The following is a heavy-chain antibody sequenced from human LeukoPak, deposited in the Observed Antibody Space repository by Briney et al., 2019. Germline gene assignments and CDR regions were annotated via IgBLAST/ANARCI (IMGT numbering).Heavy chain of an antibody. J-gene: IGHJ4*02. CDR2: IIPIFGTA. CDR1: GGTFSSYA. CDR3: ASLSYGSTNYFDY. D-gene: IGHD5-18*01. V-gene: IGHV1-69*06. Sequence: SVKVSCKASGGTFSSYAISWVRQAPGQGLEWMGGIIPIFGTANYAQKFQGRVTITADKSTSTAYMELSSLRSEDTAVYYCASLSYGSTNYFDYWGQGTLVTVSS.